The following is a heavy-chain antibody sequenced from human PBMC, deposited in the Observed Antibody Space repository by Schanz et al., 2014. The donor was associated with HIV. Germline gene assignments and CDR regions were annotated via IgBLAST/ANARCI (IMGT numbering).Heavy chain of an antibody. CDR1: GFIFSNYG. CDR2: SSHDGSVK. V-gene: IGHV3-30*18. D-gene: IGHD3-3*01. J-gene: IGHJ4*02. CDR3: AKASESIFGVEGLDF. Sequence: QVHLVESGGGVVQPGRSLRLSCVGSGFIFSNYGIHWVRQAPGKGLEWVAVSSHDGSVKFYGDSVKGRFTISRDTFKNTVYLQMNSLRSEDTAVYYCAKASESIFGVEGLDFWGQGTLVILSP.